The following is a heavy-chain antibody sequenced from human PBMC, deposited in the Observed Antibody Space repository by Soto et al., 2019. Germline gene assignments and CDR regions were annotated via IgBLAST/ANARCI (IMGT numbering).Heavy chain of an antibody. CDR3: ARGSCSSTSCSPVPFDP. Sequence: SETLSLTCAVSGGSISSGGYSWSWIRQPPGKGLEWIGYIYHSGSTYYNPSLKSRVTISVDRSKNQFSLKLSSVTAADTAVYYCARGSCSSTSCSPVPFDPWGPGTLVTVSS. D-gene: IGHD2-2*01. V-gene: IGHV4-30-2*01. CDR1: GGSISSGGYS. J-gene: IGHJ5*02. CDR2: IYHSGST.